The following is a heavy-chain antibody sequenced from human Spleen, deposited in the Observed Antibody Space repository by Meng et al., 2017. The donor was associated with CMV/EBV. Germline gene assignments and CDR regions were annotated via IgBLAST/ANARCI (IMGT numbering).Heavy chain of an antibody. CDR3: ARVKRVLVVPAAIGPYGMDV. Sequence: GGSLRLSCAASGFTFSSYGMHWVRQAPGKGLEWVAVIWYDGSNKYYADSVKGRIIISRDNSKNTLYLQMNSLRPEDTAMYFCARVKRVLVVPAAIGPYGMDVWGQGTTVTVSS. J-gene: IGHJ6*02. D-gene: IGHD2-2*01. V-gene: IGHV3-33*01. CDR1: GFTFSSYG. CDR2: IWYDGSNK.